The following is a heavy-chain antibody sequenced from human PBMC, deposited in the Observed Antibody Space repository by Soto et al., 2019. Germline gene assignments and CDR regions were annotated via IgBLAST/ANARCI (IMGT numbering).Heavy chain of an antibody. J-gene: IGHJ6*02. CDR3: ARGYCSSTSCYYYYGMDV. V-gene: IGHV5-10-1*01. Sequence: GESLKISCKGSGYSFTSYWISWVRQMPGKGLEWMGRIDPSDSYTNYSPSFQGHVTISDDKSISTAYLQWSSLKASDTAMYYCARGYCSSTSCYYYYGMDVWGQGTTVTVSS. CDR2: IDPSDSYT. D-gene: IGHD2-2*01. CDR1: GYSFTSYW.